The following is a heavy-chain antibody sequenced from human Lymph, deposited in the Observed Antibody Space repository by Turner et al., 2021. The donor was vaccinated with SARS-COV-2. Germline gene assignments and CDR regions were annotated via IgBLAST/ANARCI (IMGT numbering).Heavy chain of an antibody. Sequence: QVQLVQSGAEVKKPGASVKVSCKVSGYTLPELSMHWVRQTPGKGLEWIGGFDPEDGETIYAQNFQGRVTMTEDTSTDTAYMDLSSLRSEDTAVYYCATAPAAVVTGWFDPWGQGTLVTVSS. CDR3: ATAPAAVVTGWFDP. D-gene: IGHD2-15*01. J-gene: IGHJ5*02. V-gene: IGHV1-24*01. CDR1: GYTLPELS. CDR2: FDPEDGET.